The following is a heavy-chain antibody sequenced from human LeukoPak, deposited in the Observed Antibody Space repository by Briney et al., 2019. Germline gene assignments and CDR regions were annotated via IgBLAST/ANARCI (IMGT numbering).Heavy chain of an antibody. CDR2: IYYDGGSG. J-gene: IGHJ1*01. V-gene: IGHV3-23*03. D-gene: IGHD6-19*01. Sequence: GGSLRLSCTVSGFTLSSYEMSWIRQAPGKGLEWVSRIYYDGGSGHYADSVKGRFTISRDNSNNTLFLHLNSLRGEDTAVYYCTRNSGWYGLSWGQGTLVTVSS. CDR3: TRNSGWYGLS. CDR1: GFTLSSYE.